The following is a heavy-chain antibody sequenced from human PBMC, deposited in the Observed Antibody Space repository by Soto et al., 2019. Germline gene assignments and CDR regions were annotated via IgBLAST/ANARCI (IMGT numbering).Heavy chain of an antibody. CDR3: ARSGYSYGPNPLLY. CDR1: GGSISSGGYY. J-gene: IGHJ4*02. Sequence: QVQLQESGPGLVKPSQTLSLTCTVSGGSISSGGYYWSWIRQHPGKGLEWIGYIYYSGSTYYNPSLKSRVTISVDTSKNQFTLKLSSVTAADTSVYYCARSGYSYGPNPLLYWGQGTLVTVSS. V-gene: IGHV4-31*03. CDR2: IYYSGST. D-gene: IGHD5-18*01.